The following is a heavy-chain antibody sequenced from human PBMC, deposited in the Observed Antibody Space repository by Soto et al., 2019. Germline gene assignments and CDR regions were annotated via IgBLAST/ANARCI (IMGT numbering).Heavy chain of an antibody. Sequence: PSDTLALTFAVSGYSISSGYYWGWIRQPPGKGLEWIGSIYHSGSTYYNPSLKSRVTISVDTSKNQFSLKLSSVTAGDPAGYYFSKCQTAGSDDDRGFDFWGQGTLVTVSS. J-gene: IGHJ4*02. CDR3: SKCQTAGSDDDRGFDF. V-gene: IGHV4-38-2*01. D-gene: IGHD6-13*01. CDR2: IYHSGST. CDR1: GYSISSGYY.